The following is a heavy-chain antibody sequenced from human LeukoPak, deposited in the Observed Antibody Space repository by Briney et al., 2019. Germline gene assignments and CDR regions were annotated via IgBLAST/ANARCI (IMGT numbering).Heavy chain of an antibody. V-gene: IGHV3-30*18. CDR1: GFTFSSYG. Sequence: GGSLGLSCAASGFTFSSYGMPWVRQAPGKGLEWVAVISYDGSNKYYADSVKGRFTISRDNSKNTLYLQMNSLRAEDTAVYYCAKDYDYVWGSYRATPFDYWGQGTLVAVSS. D-gene: IGHD3-16*02. J-gene: IGHJ4*02. CDR2: ISYDGSNK. CDR3: AKDYDYVWGSYRATPFDY.